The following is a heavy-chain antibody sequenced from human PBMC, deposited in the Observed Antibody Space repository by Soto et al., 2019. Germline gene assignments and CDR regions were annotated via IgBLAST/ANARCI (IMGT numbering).Heavy chain of an antibody. V-gene: IGHV3-23*01. CDR2: ISATGDGT. Sequence: GGSLRLSCAASGFKFSNYAMSWVRQAPGKGLEWVSLISATGDGTYYADSVKGRFTISRDNSHNTLYLQVHSLTAEDTAVYYCAKDRRAGGNSAFYFDFWGQGAQVTVSS. CDR1: GFKFSNYA. D-gene: IGHD3-16*01. J-gene: IGHJ4*02. CDR3: AKDRRAGGNSAFYFDF.